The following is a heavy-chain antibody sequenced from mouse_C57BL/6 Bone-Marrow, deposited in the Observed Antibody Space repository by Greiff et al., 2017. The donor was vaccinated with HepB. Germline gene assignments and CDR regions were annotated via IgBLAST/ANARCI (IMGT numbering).Heavy chain of an antibody. CDR3: ASYSNCWYFDV. D-gene: IGHD2-5*01. J-gene: IGHJ1*03. CDR2: ISDGGSYT. Sequence: EVQLVQSGGGLVKPGGSLKISCAASGFTFSSYAMSWVRQSPEKRLEWVATISDGGSYTYYPDNVKGRFTIARDNAKNNLYLQMSHLKSEDTAMYYCASYSNCWYFDVWGTGTTVTVSS. V-gene: IGHV5-4*01. CDR1: GFTFSSYA.